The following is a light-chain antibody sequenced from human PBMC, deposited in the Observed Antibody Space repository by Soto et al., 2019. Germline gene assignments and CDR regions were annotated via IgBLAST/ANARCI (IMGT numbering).Light chain of an antibody. CDR2: TDN. CDR1: SSNIGAGYD. V-gene: IGLV1-40*01. J-gene: IGLJ1*01. Sequence: QSVLTQPPSVSGAPGQRVTISCTGSSSNIGAGYDVHWYHQLPGTAPKLLVSTDNHRPSGVPDRLSASKSGASASLAITGRRAEDEAHYYCQSYDKTLTAYVFGTGTKVTVL. CDR3: QSYDKTLTAYV.